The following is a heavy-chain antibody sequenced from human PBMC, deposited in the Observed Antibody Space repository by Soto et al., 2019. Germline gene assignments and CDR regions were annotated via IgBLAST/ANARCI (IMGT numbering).Heavy chain of an antibody. CDR3: AKETLDYGDYESSYYYYGMDV. D-gene: IGHD4-17*01. J-gene: IGHJ6*02. Sequence: GGSLRLSCAASGFTFSSYAMSWVRQAPGKGLEWVSAISGSGGSTYYADSVKGRFTISRDNSKNTLYLQMNSLRAEDTAVYYCAKETLDYGDYESSYYYYGMDVWGQGTTVTVSS. V-gene: IGHV3-23*01. CDR1: GFTFSSYA. CDR2: ISGSGGST.